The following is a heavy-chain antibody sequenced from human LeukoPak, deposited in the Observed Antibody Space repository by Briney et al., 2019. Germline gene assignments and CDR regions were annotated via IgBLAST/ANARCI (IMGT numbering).Heavy chain of an antibody. CDR1: GYTFTDYF. D-gene: IGHD2-21*01. J-gene: IGHJ5*02. CDR2: INPNSGGT. V-gene: IGHV1-2*02. Sequence: ASVKVSCKASGYTFTDYFIHWVRQAPGHGLEWMGWINPNSGGTNYAQKFQSRVTMTRDTSTSTAYMELSRLISDDTAAYYSARNCEEAGTPWFDHWGQGTLVTVSS. CDR3: ARNCEEAGTPWFDH.